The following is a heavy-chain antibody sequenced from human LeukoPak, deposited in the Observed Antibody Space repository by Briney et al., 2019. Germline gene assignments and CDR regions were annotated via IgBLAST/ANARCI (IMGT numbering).Heavy chain of an antibody. V-gene: IGHV3-30*18. D-gene: IGHD3-9*01. CDR2: ISYDGSNK. J-gene: IGHJ4*02. Sequence: GGSLRLSCAASGFTFSSYGMHWVRQAPGKGLEWVALISYDGSNKYYADSVKGQFTISRDNSKNTLYLQMNSLRAEDTAVYYCAKESRYFDWLFYYFDYWGQGTLVTVSS. CDR1: GFTFSSYG. CDR3: AKESRYFDWLFYYFDY.